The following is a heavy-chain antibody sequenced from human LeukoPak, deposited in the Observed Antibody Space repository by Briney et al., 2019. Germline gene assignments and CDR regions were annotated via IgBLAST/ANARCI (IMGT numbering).Heavy chain of an antibody. CDR1: GFTFSDHY. Sequence: GGSLRLSCAASGFTFSDHYMDWVRQAPGKGLEWVGRVRNKANSYITMYAASVKGRFTISRNDSENSLYLQMNSLKTEDTAVYYCGRIRGSYLHWYFDLWGRGTLVTVSS. V-gene: IGHV3-72*01. CDR2: VRNKANSYIT. D-gene: IGHD1-26*01. J-gene: IGHJ2*01. CDR3: GRIRGSYLHWYFDL.